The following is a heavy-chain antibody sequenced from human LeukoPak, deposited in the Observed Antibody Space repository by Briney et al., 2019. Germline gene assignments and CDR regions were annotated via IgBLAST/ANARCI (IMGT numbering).Heavy chain of an antibody. CDR2: IIPVYDEA. CDR1: GDTFNNYA. J-gene: IGHJ3*02. Sequence: SVRVSCKSSGDTFNNYAISWVRQAPGQGLEWMGRIIPVYDEANYAPRFQDRVAITADKSTTTAYLELYSLTSEDTALYYCAHRTDHVDDAFDIWGQGTVVTVSS. V-gene: IGHV1-69*04. D-gene: IGHD3/OR15-3a*01. CDR3: AHRTDHVDDAFDI.